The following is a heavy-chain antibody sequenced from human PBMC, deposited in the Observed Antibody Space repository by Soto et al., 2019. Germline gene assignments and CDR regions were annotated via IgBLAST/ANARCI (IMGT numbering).Heavy chain of an antibody. CDR3: ARDGFVVVPAAYNWFDP. CDR1: VGSISSYY. J-gene: IGHJ5*02. D-gene: IGHD2-2*01. Sequence: AETLSLTCTVSVGSISSYYWSWSRQPAGKGLEWIGRIYTSGSTNYNPSLKSRVTMSVDTSKNQFSLKLSSVTAADTAVYYCARDGFVVVPAAYNWFDPWGQGTLVTVSS. V-gene: IGHV4-4*07. CDR2: IYTSGST.